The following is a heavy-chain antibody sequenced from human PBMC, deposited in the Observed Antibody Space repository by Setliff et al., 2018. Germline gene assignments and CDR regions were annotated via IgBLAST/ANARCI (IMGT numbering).Heavy chain of an antibody. CDR2: INHSGST. Sequence: PSETLSLTCAVYGGSFSAYYWGWIRQPPGRGLEWIGEINHSGSTNYNPSRKSRVIISVDTSLNQVSLELSAVTAADTAVYYCARVPKIWVKGNYYSYYMDVWGQGTTVTVSS. CDR3: ARVPKIWVKGNYYSYYMDV. V-gene: IGHV4-34*01. D-gene: IGHD3-10*01. J-gene: IGHJ6*03. CDR1: GGSFSAYY.